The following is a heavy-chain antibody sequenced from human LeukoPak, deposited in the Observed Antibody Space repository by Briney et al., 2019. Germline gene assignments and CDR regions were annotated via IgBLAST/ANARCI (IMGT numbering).Heavy chain of an antibody. J-gene: IGHJ4*02. CDR2: IKQDGSEK. D-gene: IGHD5-24*01. CDR1: GFTFSSYR. CDR3: ARVHQRQFSDY. V-gene: IGHV3-7*05. Sequence: GGSLRLSCAASGFTFSSYRMSWVRQAPGKGLEWVANIKQDGSEKYYVDSVKGRFTISRDNAKNSPYLQMNSLRAEDTAVYYCARVHQRQFSDYWGQGTLVTVSS.